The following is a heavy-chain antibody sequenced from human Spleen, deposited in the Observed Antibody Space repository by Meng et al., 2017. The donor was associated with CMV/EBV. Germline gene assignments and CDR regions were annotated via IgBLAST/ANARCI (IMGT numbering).Heavy chain of an antibody. J-gene: IGHJ5*02. D-gene: IGHD2-2*01. CDR1: GYSFISYW. Sequence: KVSCKGSGYSFISYWVAWVRQMPGKGLEWMGIVYPGDSDTRYSPSFQGHVTISVDKSISTTYLQWSSLKASDTAIYYCARQLDTRTWDNWFDPWGQGTLVTVSS. CDR3: ARQLDTRTWDNWFDP. CDR2: VYPGDSDT. V-gene: IGHV5-51*01.